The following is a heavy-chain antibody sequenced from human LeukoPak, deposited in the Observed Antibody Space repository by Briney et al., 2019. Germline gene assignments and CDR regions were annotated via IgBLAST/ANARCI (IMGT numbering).Heavy chain of an antibody. CDR2: IYTSGST. CDR1: GGSISSYY. Sequence: PSETLSLTCTVSGGSISSYYWRWIRQPPGKGLEWIGYIYTSGSTNYNPPLKSRVTISVDTSKTQFSLKLSSVTAADTAVYYCAGREFTIFGVVNDVWGKGTTVTVSS. CDR3: AGREFTIFGVVNDV. D-gene: IGHD3-3*01. J-gene: IGHJ6*04. V-gene: IGHV4-4*08.